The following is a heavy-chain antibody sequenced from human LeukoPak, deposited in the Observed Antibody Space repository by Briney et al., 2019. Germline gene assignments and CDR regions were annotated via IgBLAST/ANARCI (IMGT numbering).Heavy chain of an antibody. CDR1: GGSFSGYY. D-gene: IGHD6-6*01. CDR3: ARLTRPPFDY. Sequence: SETLSLTCAVYGGSFSGYYWSWIRQPQGKGLEWIGEINHSGSTNYNPSLKSRVTISVDTSKNQFSLKLSSVTAADTAVYYCARLTRPPFDYWGQGTLVTVSS. V-gene: IGHV4-34*01. CDR2: INHSGST. J-gene: IGHJ4*02.